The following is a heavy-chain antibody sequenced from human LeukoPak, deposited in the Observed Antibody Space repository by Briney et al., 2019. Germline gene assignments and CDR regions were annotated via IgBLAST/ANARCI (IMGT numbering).Heavy chain of an antibody. CDR1: GFTFLHYA. J-gene: IGHJ4*02. CDR3: AKGAMHYYDSSGYNYFDC. D-gene: IGHD3-22*01. V-gene: IGHV3-23*01. Sequence: GWSLRLSCSASGFTFLHYAMSWVRQAPGKGLEWVSALSGSGGSTYYADSVKGRFTISRDNSKNTLYLQMNSLRAEDTAVYYCAKGAMHYYDSSGYNYFDCWGQGTLVTVSS. CDR2: LSGSGGST.